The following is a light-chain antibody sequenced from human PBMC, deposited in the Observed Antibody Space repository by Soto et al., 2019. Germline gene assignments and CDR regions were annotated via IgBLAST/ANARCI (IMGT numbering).Light chain of an antibody. Sequence: DIQMTQSPSSLSASVGDRVTITCRASQGISDYLAWYQQKPGKVPKLLVYGTSTLQSLFSGSGSGTDLTLTISSLQPEYVATYYCQRYNRAPLTCGGGTKVDIK. CDR2: GTS. CDR3: QRYNRAPLT. V-gene: IGKV1-27*01. CDR1: QGISDY. J-gene: IGKJ4*01.